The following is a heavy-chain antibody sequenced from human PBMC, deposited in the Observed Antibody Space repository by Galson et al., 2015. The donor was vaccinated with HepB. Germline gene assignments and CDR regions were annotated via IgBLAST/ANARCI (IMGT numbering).Heavy chain of an antibody. V-gene: IGHV3-11*05. D-gene: IGHD3-10*01. J-gene: IGHJ4*02. Sequence: SLRLSCAASGFTFSDYYMSWIRQAPGKGLEWVSYISSSSSYTNYADSVKGRFTISRDNAKNSLYLQMNSLRAEDTAVYYCARDRWGGPMVGLGFGELLAYWGQGTLVTVSS. CDR1: GFTFSDYY. CDR3: ARDRWGGPMVGLGFGELLAY. CDR2: ISSSSSYT.